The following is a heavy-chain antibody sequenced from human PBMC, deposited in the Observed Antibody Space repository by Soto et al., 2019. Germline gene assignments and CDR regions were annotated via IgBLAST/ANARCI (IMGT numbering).Heavy chain of an antibody. CDR2: ISWYSGNI. D-gene: IGHD3-3*01. J-gene: IGHJ4*02. V-gene: IGHV3-9*01. CDR1: GFNFDDFT. CDR3: AKGDRGTILFDY. Sequence: EVQMVESGGTLVQPGRSLRLSCAASGFNFDDFTMHWVRLVPGKGLEWVSAISWYSGNIGYVDSVRGRFTISRDNAKNSLYLQMSSLKPGDTALYYCAKGDRGTILFDYRGPGTLVTVSS.